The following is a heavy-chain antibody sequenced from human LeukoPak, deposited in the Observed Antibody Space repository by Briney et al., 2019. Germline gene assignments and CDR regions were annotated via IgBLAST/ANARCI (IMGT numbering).Heavy chain of an antibody. Sequence: ASVKVSCKASGGTFTSYDINWVRQATGQGLEWMGWMNPNSGNTGYAQKFQGRVTITRNTSISTAYMELSSLRSEDTAVYYCARGGFSSSSYIYYYYYMDVWGKGTTVTVSS. CDR2: MNPNSGNT. CDR1: GGTFTSYD. V-gene: IGHV1-8*03. D-gene: IGHD6-6*01. J-gene: IGHJ6*03. CDR3: ARGGFSSSSYIYYYYYMDV.